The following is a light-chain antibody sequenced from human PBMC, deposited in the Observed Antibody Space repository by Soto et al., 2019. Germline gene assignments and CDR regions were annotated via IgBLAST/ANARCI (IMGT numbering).Light chain of an antibody. CDR3: QQRSNWPGT. J-gene: IGKJ2*01. Sequence: EIVLTQSPATLSLSPGERATLSCRASQSVSSYLAWYQQKPGQAPMLLIYDASARATGIPARFSGSGSGTDFTLTISSLEPEDFAVYYCQQRSNWPGTFGQGTKLEIK. CDR2: DAS. CDR1: QSVSSY. V-gene: IGKV3-11*01.